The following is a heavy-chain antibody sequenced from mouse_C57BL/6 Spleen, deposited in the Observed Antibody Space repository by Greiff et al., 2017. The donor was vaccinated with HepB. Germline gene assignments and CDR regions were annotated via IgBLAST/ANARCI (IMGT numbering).Heavy chain of an antibody. CDR2: INPNNGGT. CDR3: ASQPRLGYFDY. V-gene: IGHV1-26*01. CDR1: GYTFTDYY. Sequence: EVQLQQSGPELVKPGASVKISCKASGYTFTDYYMNWVKQSHGKSLEWIGDINPNNGGTSYNQKFKGKATLTVDKSSSTAYMELRSLTSEDSAVYYCASQPRLGYFDYWGQGTTLTVSS. D-gene: IGHD2-4*01. J-gene: IGHJ2*01.